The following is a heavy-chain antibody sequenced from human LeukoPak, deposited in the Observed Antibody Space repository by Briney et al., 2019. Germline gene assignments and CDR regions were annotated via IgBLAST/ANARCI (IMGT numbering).Heavy chain of an antibody. J-gene: IGHJ4*02. V-gene: IGHV1-2*02. CDR1: GYTFTGYY. Sequence: ASVKVSCKPSGYTFTGYYMHWVRQAPGQGLEWMGWINPNSGGTNYAQKFQGRVTMTRDTSISTAYMELSRLRSDDTAVYYCARVGYCSSTSCSYFDYWGQGTLVTVSS. CDR3: ARVGYCSSTSCSYFDY. D-gene: IGHD2-2*01. CDR2: INPNSGGT.